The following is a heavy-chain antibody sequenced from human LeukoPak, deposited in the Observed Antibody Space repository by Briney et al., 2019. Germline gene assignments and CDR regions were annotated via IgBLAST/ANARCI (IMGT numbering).Heavy chain of an antibody. V-gene: IGHV3-53*01. CDR3: ARVGDYENSGSQPFDY. D-gene: IGHD3-22*01. J-gene: IGHJ4*02. CDR1: GFTVSSNY. CDR2: TYSGGST. Sequence: GGSLRLSCAASGFTVSSNYMSWVRQAPGKGLEWVSVTYSGGSTYYADSVKGRFTISRDNAENTLYLQMTNLRVEDTAVYYCARVGDYENSGSQPFDYWGQGTLVTVSS.